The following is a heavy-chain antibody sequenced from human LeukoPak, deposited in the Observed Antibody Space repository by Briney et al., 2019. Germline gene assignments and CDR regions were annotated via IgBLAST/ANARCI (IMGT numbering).Heavy chain of an antibody. D-gene: IGHD1-26*01. J-gene: IGHJ4*02. V-gene: IGHV3-21*01. CDR2: ISSSSSYI. CDR3: ARERIVGATSGDY. CDR1: GFTFSSYS. Sequence: GSLRLSCAASGFTFSSYSMNWVRQAPGKGLEWVSSISSSSSYIYYADSVKGRFTISRDNAKNSLYLQMNSLRAEDTAVYYCARERIVGATSGDYWGQGTLVTVSS.